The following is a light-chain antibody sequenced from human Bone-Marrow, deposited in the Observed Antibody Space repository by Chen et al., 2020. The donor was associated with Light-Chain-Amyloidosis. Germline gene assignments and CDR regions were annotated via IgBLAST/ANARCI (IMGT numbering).Light chain of an antibody. CDR3: QQDGTSPVT. J-gene: IGKJ4*01. CDR1: QTISSNY. V-gene: IGKV3-20*01. CDR2: GSS. Sequence: EIVLTQSPGTLSLSPGEGANLSCRASQTISSNYLTWYQQKFGQAPRLLIYGSSSRATGIPDRFTGSGSGTDFTLTINRLEPEDFAMYYCQQDGTSPVTFGGGTKVEIK.